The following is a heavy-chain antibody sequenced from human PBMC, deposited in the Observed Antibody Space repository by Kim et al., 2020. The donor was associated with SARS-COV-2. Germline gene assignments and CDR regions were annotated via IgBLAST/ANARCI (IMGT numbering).Heavy chain of an antibody. CDR3: ARYEYSNSRFDP. Sequence: GGSLRLSCAASGFTVSSNYMSWVRQAPGKGLEWVSVIYSGGNTYYADSVKGRFIISRDNSKNTLYLQLNSLRAADTAVYYCARYEYSNSRFDPCGQGTLV. CDR2: IYSGGNT. CDR1: GFTVSSNY. D-gene: IGHD6-6*01. J-gene: IGHJ5*02. V-gene: IGHV3-53*01.